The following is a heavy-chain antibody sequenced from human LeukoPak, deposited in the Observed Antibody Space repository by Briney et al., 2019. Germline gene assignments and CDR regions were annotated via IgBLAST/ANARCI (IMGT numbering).Heavy chain of an antibody. J-gene: IGHJ4*02. CDR3: VTRRTTVVTSGY. CDR1: GLTFSSYA. Sequence: GGSLRLSCSASGLTFSSYALNWVRQAPGKGLDYVSAISSNGVTTYYADSVKGRFTISRDNSKNTLYLQMSSLRAEDTAVYYCVTRRTTVVTSGYWGQGTLVTVSS. V-gene: IGHV3-64D*09. D-gene: IGHD4-23*01. CDR2: ISSNGVTT.